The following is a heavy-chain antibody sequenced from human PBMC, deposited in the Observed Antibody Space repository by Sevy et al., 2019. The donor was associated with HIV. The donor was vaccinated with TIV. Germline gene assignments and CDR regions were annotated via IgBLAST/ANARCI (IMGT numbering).Heavy chain of an antibody. V-gene: IGHV3-74*01. Sequence: GGSLRLSCAASGFTFSDYWMHWVRQAPGKGLVWVSRINTDGSSTTYADSVRGRFTISRDNAKNTMYLQMNSLRAEDTAEYFCVSARRAICSGGSCYYYWGQGTLVTVSS. CDR1: GFTFSDYW. CDR3: VSARRAICSGGSCYYY. CDR2: INTDGSST. J-gene: IGHJ4*02. D-gene: IGHD2-15*01.